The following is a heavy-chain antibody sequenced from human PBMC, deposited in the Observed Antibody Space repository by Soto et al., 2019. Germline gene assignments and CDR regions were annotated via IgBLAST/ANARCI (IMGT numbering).Heavy chain of an antibody. CDR2: INPNGGDT. CDR1: GYTFTYYH. J-gene: IGHJ6*02. D-gene: IGHD6-6*01. CDR3: ARARVRGLGYSSSCGMDV. V-gene: IGHV1-46*01. Sequence: ASVKVSCKASGYTFTYYHVHWVRQAPGQGLEWMGIINPNGGDTTYAQKFQGRVTMTRDTSTSTVYMEMSSLRSEDTALYYCARARVRGLGYSSSCGMDVWGQGTTVTVSS.